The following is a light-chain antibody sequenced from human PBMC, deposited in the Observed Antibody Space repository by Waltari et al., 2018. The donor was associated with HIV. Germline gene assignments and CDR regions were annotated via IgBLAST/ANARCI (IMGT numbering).Light chain of an antibody. CDR2: GNG. Sequence: QSVLTQPPSVSGAPGQRVTISCTGSSSNIGAGYDVHWYQQLPGTAPNHLIYGNGKRPSGFPDRFSGSKSGTAASLAITGLQAEDEADYYCQSYDSSLSGVVFVGGTKLTVL. CDR1: SSNIGAGYD. J-gene: IGLJ2*01. CDR3: QSYDSSLSGVV. V-gene: IGLV1-40*01.